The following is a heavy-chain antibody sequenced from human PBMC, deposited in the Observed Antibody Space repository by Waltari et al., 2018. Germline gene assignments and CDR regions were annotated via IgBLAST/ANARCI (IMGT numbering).Heavy chain of an antibody. CDR2: MSWNSGTE. CDR1: GFVLENYA. CDR3: TQAPSVRSSAFGI. J-gene: IGHJ3*02. V-gene: IGHV3-9*01. D-gene: IGHD4-17*01. Sequence: GQLVGSGGDLVKPGKSLRLSCDASGFVLENYAMHWVRQPPGKGLEWVAAMSWNSGTEVYADSVKGRFSISRDNAKNSLFLQMHNLRPEDTAFYYCTQAPSVRSSAFGIWSQGTLVTVSS.